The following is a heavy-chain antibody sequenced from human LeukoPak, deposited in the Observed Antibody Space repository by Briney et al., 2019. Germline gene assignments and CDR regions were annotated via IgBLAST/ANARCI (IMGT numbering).Heavy chain of an antibody. CDR2: ISYDGSNK. D-gene: IGHD3-22*01. Sequence: GGSLRLSCAASGFTFSSYEMNWVRQAPGKGLEWVAMISYDGSNKYYADSVKGRFTVSRDNSKNTLYLQMNSLRAEDTAVYYCARPIYYYDSSGQPDSWGQGTLVTISS. V-gene: IGHV3-30-3*01. CDR3: ARPIYYYDSSGQPDS. CDR1: GFTFSSYE. J-gene: IGHJ4*02.